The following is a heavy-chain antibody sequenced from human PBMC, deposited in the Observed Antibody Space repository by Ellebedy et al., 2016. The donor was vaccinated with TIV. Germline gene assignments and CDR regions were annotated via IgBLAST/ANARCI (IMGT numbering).Heavy chain of an antibody. CDR3: ARPAGSSSEPFDY. CDR1: GGSISSGGYY. J-gene: IGHJ4*02. CDR2: IYYSGST. Sequence: SETLSLTXTVSGGSISSGGYYWSWIRQHPGKGLEWIGYIYYSGSTYYNPSLKSRVTISVDTSKNQFSLKLSSVTAADTAVYYCARPAGSSSEPFDYWGRGTLVTVSS. D-gene: IGHD6-6*01. V-gene: IGHV4-31*03.